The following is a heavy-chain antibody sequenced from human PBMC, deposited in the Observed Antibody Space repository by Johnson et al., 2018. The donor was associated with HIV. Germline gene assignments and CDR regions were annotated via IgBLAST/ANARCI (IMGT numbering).Heavy chain of an antibody. CDR2: IYSGGNT. CDR3: ARDRPYYYGSGDAFDI. D-gene: IGHD3-10*01. J-gene: IGHJ3*02. CDR1: GFTVSSNY. Sequence: VQLVESGGGLIQPGGSLRLSCAASGFTVSSNYMSWVRQAPGKGLEWVSVIYSGGNTYYADSVKGRFTISRDNSKNTLYLQMNSLRAEDTAVYYCARDRPYYYGSGDAFDIWGQGTMVTVSS. V-gene: IGHV3-53*01.